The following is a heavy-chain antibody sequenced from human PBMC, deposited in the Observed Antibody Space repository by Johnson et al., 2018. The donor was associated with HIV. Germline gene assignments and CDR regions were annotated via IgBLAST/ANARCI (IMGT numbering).Heavy chain of an antibody. CDR1: GFTFSRYA. J-gene: IGHJ3*02. V-gene: IGHV3-23*04. CDR2: ISGSGGSI. D-gene: IGHD4-17*01. CDR3: ARAAVTLRAFDI. Sequence: VHLVESGGGLVQPGGSLRLSCAASGFTFSRYAMSWVRQAPGKGLEWVSTISGSGGSIHYADSVKGRFTISRDNAKNSLYLQMNSLRAEDTAVYYCARAAVTLRAFDIWGQGTMVTVSS.